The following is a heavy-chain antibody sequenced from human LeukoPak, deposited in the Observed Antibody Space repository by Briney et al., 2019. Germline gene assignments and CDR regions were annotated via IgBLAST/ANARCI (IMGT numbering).Heavy chain of an antibody. CDR1: GFNFKGYW. CDR3: VTLWGFDY. V-gene: IGHV3-7*01. CDR2: ISQDGNKT. D-gene: IGHD3-16*01. J-gene: IGHJ4*02. Sequence: PGSSLRLSGASSGFNFKGYWMTWVRQPPGKGLQWVARISQDGNKTLYADSVKGRFTLSKDNADKSLYLQMTSLTTEDTAVYYCVTLWGFDYWGQGTLVTVSS.